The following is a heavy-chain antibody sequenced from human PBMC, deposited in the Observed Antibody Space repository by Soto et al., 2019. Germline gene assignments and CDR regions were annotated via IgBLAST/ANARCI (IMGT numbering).Heavy chain of an antibody. CDR1: GYTFTSYD. V-gene: IGHV1-8*01. CDR3: ARGGYCNSTSCYYYYYYMDV. J-gene: IGHJ6*03. Sequence: QVPLVQSGAEVKKPGASVKVSCKASGYTFTSYDINWVRQATGQGLEWMGWLNPNSGNTGYAQKFQGRVTMTRNTSKSTAYTELSRLRSEDAAVYYCARGGYCNSTSCYYYYYYMDVWGKGTTVTVSS. CDR2: LNPNSGNT. D-gene: IGHD2-2*01.